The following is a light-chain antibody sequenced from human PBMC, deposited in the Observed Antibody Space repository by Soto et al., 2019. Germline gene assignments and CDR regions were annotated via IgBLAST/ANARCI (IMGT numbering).Light chain of an antibody. V-gene: IGLV2-14*01. J-gene: IGLJ3*02. CDR1: ASDIGNYNY. Sequence: QSALTQPASVSGSPGQSITISCTGTASDIGNYNYVSWYQVHPGKALKLLIYGVSNRPSGVSNRFSGSKSGNAASLTISGLQAEDEADYYCYSYSAYTTLWVFGGGTKLTVL. CDR3: YSYSAYTTLWV. CDR2: GVS.